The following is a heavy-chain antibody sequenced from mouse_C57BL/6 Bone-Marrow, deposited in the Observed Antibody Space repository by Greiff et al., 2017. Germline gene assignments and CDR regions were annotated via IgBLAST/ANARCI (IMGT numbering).Heavy chain of an antibody. D-gene: IGHD2-4*01. V-gene: IGHV1-74*01. Sequence: QVQLQQPGAELVKPGASVKVSCKASGYTFTSYWMHWVKQRPGQGLEWIGRIHPSDSDTNYNQKFKGKATLTVDRSSSTAYMQLSSLTSEDSAVYYCAIQVYYDYDDGLYYAMDYWGQGTSVTVSS. J-gene: IGHJ4*01. CDR2: IHPSDSDT. CDR1: GYTFTSYW. CDR3: AIQVYYDYDDGLYYAMDY.